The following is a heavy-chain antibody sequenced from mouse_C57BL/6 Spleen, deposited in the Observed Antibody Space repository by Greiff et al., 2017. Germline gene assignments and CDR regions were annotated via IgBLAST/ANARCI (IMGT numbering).Heavy chain of an antibody. CDR1: GYTFTSYW. Sequence: QVQLQQPGAELVRPGTSVKLSCKASGYTFTSYWMHWVKQRPGQGLEWIGVIDPSDSYPNYNQKFKGKVTLTVDTSSSPAYMQLSSLTSEDSAVYDCARRDCGRWYFDDWGKGTTLTVSS. CDR3: ARRDCGRWYFDD. D-gene: IGHD1-1*02. CDR2: IDPSDSYP. J-gene: IGHJ2*01. V-gene: IGHV1-59*01.